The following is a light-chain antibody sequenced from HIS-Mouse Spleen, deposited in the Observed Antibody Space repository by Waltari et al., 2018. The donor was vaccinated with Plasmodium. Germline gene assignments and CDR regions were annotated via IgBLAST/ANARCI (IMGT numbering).Light chain of an antibody. CDR1: QSISSY. V-gene: IGKV1-39*01. CDR2: AAS. J-gene: IGKJ1*01. Sequence: DLQMTQSPSSLSASVGDRVTITCRASQSISSYLNWYQQKPGKAPKLLIYAASSLQSGVPSRFSGSGSGTDFTLTISSLQPEYFATYYGQQSYSTWTFGQGTKVEIK. CDR3: QQSYSTWT.